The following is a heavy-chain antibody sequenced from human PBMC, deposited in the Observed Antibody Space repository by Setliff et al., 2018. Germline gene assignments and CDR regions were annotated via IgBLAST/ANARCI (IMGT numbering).Heavy chain of an antibody. V-gene: IGHV4-59*01. D-gene: IGHD5-18*01. CDR1: GGSISPYF. CDR2: IYHNGNT. J-gene: IGHJ6*02. CDR3: VRDRTAYSYGLDV. Sequence: KTSETLSLTCNVSGGSISPYFWSWIRQPPGKGLEWIGYIYHNGNTYFNPSLKTRVTMSVDPSKNQFALNLRSVTAADTAVYYCVRDRTAYSYGLDVWAQGTTVTVSS.